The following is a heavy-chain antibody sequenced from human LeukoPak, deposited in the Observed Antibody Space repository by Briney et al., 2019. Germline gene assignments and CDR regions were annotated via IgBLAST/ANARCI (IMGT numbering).Heavy chain of an antibody. CDR1: GGSISSSSYY. V-gene: IGHV4-39*07. D-gene: IGHD6-13*01. J-gene: IGHJ4*02. CDR3: ARGGSSSWPVYFDY. Sequence: SETLSLTCTVSGGSISSSSYYWGWIRQPPGKGLEWIGSIYYSGSTYYNPSLKSRVTISVDTSKNQFSLKLSSVTAADTAVYYCARGGSSSWPVYFDYWGQGTLVTVSS. CDR2: IYYSGST.